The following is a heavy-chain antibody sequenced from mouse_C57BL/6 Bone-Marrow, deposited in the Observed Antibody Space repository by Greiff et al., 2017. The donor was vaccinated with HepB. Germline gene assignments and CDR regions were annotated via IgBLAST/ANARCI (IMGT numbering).Heavy chain of an antibody. Sequence: VHLVESGAELARPGASVKLSCKASGYTFTSYGISWVKQRTGQGLEWIGEIYPRSGNTYYNEKFKGKATLTADKSSSTAYMELRSLTSEDSAVYFCARSNYYGSSPDYWGQGTTLTVSS. J-gene: IGHJ2*01. CDR3: ARSNYYGSSPDY. D-gene: IGHD1-1*01. CDR1: GYTFTSYG. CDR2: IYPRSGNT. V-gene: IGHV1-81*01.